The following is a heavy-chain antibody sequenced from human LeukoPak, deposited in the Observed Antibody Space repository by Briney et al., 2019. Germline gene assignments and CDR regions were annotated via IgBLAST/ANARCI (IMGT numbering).Heavy chain of an antibody. V-gene: IGHV3-74*01. D-gene: IGHD2-21*02. CDR2: ISSDGSIT. Sequence: PSGGSLRLSCAASGFTLSSYWMHWVRHAPGKGLEWVSRISSDGSITTYADSVKGRFTISRDNAKNTLYLQMNSLRAEDTAVYYCARFAVVVTAIWGQGTLVTVSS. J-gene: IGHJ4*02. CDR1: GFTLSSYW. CDR3: ARFAVVVTAI.